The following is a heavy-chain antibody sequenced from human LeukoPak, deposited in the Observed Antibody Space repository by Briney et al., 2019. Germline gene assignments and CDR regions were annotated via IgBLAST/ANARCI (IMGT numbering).Heavy chain of an antibody. CDR1: GGSISSGGYY. CDR2: IYYSGST. J-gene: IGHJ5*02. Sequence: SETLSLTCTVSGGSISSGGYYWSWIRQHPGKGLEWIGYIYYSGSTYYNPSLKSRVTISVDTSKNQCSLKLNSVTAADTAVYYCVRGRGYSYAFDPWGLGALVTVSS. V-gene: IGHV4-31*03. D-gene: IGHD5-18*01. CDR3: VRGRGYSYAFDP.